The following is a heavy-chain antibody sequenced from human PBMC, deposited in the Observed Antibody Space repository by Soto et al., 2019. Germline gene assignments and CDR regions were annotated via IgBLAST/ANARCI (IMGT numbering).Heavy chain of an antibody. D-gene: IGHD3-3*01. V-gene: IGHV3-33*01. J-gene: IGHJ4*02. CDR1: GFTFTSYG. Sequence: QVQLVESGGGVVQPGRSLRLSCAASGFTFTSYGMHWVRQAPGKGLEWVAVIWYDGSNKYYADSVKGRFSISRDNSKNTLFLQMNSLRGEDMAVYYCARDRRFLEWLDYWGQGTLVTVSS. CDR3: ARDRRFLEWLDY. CDR2: IWYDGSNK.